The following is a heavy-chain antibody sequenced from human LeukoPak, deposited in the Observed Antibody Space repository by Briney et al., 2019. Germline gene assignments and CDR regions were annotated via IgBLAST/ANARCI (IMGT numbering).Heavy chain of an antibody. Sequence: GGSLRLSYAASGFTFSSYSMNWVRQAPGKGLEWVSAISGSGGSTYYADSVKGRFTISRDNSKNTLYLQMNSLRAEDTAVYYCAKEGRVTMIVVVGNIWGQGTMVTVSS. CDR2: ISGSGGST. D-gene: IGHD3-22*01. J-gene: IGHJ3*02. CDR1: GFTFSSYS. CDR3: AKEGRVTMIVVVGNI. V-gene: IGHV3-23*01.